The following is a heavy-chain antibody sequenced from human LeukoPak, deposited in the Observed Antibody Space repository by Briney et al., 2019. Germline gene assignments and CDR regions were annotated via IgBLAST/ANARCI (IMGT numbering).Heavy chain of an antibody. J-gene: IGHJ6*03. Sequence: GGSLRLSCAASGFTFSSYWMSWVRQAPGKGVEGVADIKQDGREKYYVASFQGRFTISRDKAKSSLYLQMNSLRAEDTAVYYCARDRVSDTVTTRYYYYMDVWGKGTTVTVSS. CDR2: IKQDGREK. CDR3: ARDRVSDTVTTRYYYYMDV. D-gene: IGHD4-17*01. V-gene: IGHV3-7*01. CDR1: GFTFSSYW.